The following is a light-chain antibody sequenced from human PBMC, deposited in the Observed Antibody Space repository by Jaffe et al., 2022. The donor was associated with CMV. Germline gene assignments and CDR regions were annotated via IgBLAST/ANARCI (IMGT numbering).Light chain of an antibody. CDR2: QDD. Sequence: SYDLTQPPSLSVSPGQTASISCSGDNLGDKYVCWYQQKSGQSPVLVIYQDDKRPSGIPERFSGSNSGNTATLTISGTQTMDEADYYCQAWDSTSLYVFGPGTKVTVL. CDR3: QAWDSTSLYV. V-gene: IGLV3-1*01. J-gene: IGLJ1*01. CDR1: NLGDKY.